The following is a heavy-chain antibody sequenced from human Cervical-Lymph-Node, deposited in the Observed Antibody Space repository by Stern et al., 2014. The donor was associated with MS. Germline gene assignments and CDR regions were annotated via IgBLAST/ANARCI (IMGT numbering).Heavy chain of an antibody. J-gene: IGHJ4*02. CDR1: GFTFSAYA. CDR2: TSYDDTNK. D-gene: IGHD2-15*01. V-gene: IGHV3-30*04. Sequence: VQLVESGGGVVQPGNSLRLSCAASGFTFSAYALHWVRQAPGQGLEWVAVTSYDDTNKYSADSVQGRFSISRDNAKNTVYLQMNSLRGEDTAVYYCAREPFGTAGGSPEEDYWGQGTLVTVTS. CDR3: AREPFGTAGGSPEEDY.